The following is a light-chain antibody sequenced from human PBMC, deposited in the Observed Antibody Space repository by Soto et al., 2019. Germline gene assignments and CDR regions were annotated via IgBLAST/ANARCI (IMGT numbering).Light chain of an antibody. CDR2: EVS. J-gene: IGLJ7*01. V-gene: IGLV2-14*01. CDR3: SSYTRSSSAV. Sequence: QSALTQPASVSGSTGQSINISCTGTSSDVGGYNYVSWYQQHPGKAPKLMIYEVSNRPSGVSNRFSGSKSGNTASLTISGLQAEDEADYYCSSYTRSSSAVFGGGTQLTVL. CDR1: SSDVGGYNY.